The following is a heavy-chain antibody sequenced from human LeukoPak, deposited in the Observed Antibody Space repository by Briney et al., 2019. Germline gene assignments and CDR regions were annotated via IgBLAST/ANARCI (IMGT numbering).Heavy chain of an antibody. D-gene: IGHD4/OR15-4a*01. J-gene: IGHJ5*02. Sequence: SETLSLTCTVSGGSISSSSYYWGWIRQPPGKGLEWIGSIYYSGSTYYNPSLKSRVTISVDTSKNQFSLKLSSVTAADTAVYYCARQIMMSGPYGDNWFDPWGQGTLVTVSS. V-gene: IGHV4-39*01. CDR1: GGSISSSSYY. CDR3: ARQIMMSGPYGDNWFDP. CDR2: IYYSGST.